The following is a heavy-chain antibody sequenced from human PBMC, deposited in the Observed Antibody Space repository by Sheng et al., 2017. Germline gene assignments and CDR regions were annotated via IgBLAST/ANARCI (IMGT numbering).Heavy chain of an antibody. CDR1: GFTFSNYW. D-gene: IGHD3-22*01. Sequence: EVQLVESGGGVVQPGGSLRLSCVASGFTFSNYWMHWVRQDPGKGLVWVSRIMSDGSTAAYADSVKGRFTISRDNAKNTLYLQMNSLRAEDTAVYHCAPLGYSFELWGQGTLVTVSS. CDR2: IMSDGSTA. J-gene: IGHJ4*02. CDR3: APLGYSFEL. V-gene: IGHV3-74*01.